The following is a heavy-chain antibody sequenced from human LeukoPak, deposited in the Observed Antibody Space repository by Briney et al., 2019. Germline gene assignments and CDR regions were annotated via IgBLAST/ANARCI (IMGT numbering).Heavy chain of an antibody. Sequence: GGSLRLSCAASGVTFSTYWMRWVRQAPGKGLVWVSRINSDGSSTSYADSVKGRFTISRDNAKNTLYLQMNNLRAEDTAVYYCARDRGYAFDIWGQGTMVTVSS. D-gene: IGHD5-12*01. CDR2: INSDGSST. J-gene: IGHJ3*02. V-gene: IGHV3-74*01. CDR1: GVTFSTYW. CDR3: ARDRGYAFDI.